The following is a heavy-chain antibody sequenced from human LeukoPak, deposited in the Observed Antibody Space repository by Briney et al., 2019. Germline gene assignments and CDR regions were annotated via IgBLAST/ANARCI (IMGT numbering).Heavy chain of an antibody. CDR3: ARGRIQLDY. Sequence: PSETLSLTCTVSGGSISSSSYYWGWIRQPPGKGLEWIGSIYYSGSTYYNPSLKSRVTISVDTSKNQFSLKLSPVTAADTAVYYCARGRIQLDYWGQGTLVTVSS. CDR1: GGSISSSSYY. J-gene: IGHJ4*02. D-gene: IGHD5-18*01. V-gene: IGHV4-39*01. CDR2: IYYSGST.